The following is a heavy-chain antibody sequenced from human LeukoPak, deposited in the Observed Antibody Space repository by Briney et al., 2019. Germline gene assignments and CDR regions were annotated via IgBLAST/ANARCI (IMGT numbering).Heavy chain of an antibody. D-gene: IGHD3-10*01. CDR3: AGSYYRYFDY. CDR2: INHSGST. Sequence: SETLSLTCAVYGGSFSGYYWSWIRQPPGKGLEWIGEINHSGSTNYNPSLKSRVTISVDTSKNQFSLKLSSVTAADTAVYYCAGSYYRYFDYWGQETLVTVSS. CDR1: GGSFSGYY. J-gene: IGHJ4*02. V-gene: IGHV4-34*01.